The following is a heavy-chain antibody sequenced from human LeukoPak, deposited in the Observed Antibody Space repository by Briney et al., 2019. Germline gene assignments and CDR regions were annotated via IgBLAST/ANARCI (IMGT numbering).Heavy chain of an antibody. CDR1: GFTVSSNY. CDR2: IYSGGST. D-gene: IGHD5-24*01. V-gene: IGHV3-53*01. CDR3: ARGLVEMATIYFDY. J-gene: IGHJ4*02. Sequence: GGSLRLSCAASGFTVSSNYMSWVRQAPGKGLEWVSVIYSGGSTYYADSVKGRFTISGDSSMNTLYLQMNSLTAEDTAVYYCARGLVEMATIYFDYWGQGTLVTVSS.